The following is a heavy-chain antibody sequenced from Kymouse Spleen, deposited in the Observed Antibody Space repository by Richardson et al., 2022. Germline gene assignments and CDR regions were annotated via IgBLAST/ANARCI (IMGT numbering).Heavy chain of an antibody. CDR1: GDSVSSNSAA. CDR2: TYYRSKWYN. J-gene: IGHJ4*02. V-gene: IGHV6-1*01. Sequence: QVQLQQSGPGLVKPSQTLSLTCAISGDSVSSNSAAWNWIRQSPSRGLEWLGRTYYRSKWYNDYAVSVKSRITINPDTSKNQFSLQLNSVTPEDTAVYYCARGTYYDILTGYSDFDYWGQGTLVTVSS. CDR3: ARGTYYDILTGYSDFDY. D-gene: IGHD3-9*01.